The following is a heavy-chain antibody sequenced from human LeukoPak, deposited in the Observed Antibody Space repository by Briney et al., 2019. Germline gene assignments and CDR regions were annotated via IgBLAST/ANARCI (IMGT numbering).Heavy chain of an antibody. CDR1: GGSFSSYA. D-gene: IGHD1-26*01. V-gene: IGHV1-69*05. CDR2: IIPIFGTA. J-gene: IGHJ3*02. Sequence: SVKVSCKASGGSFSSYAISWVQQAPGQGLEGMGRIIPIFGTANYAQEFQGRVTITKDESTSTAYMELSSLRSEDPAFYYWAGGRLELLRYPGAFDIWGQGTLVTVSS. CDR3: AGGRLELLRYPGAFDI.